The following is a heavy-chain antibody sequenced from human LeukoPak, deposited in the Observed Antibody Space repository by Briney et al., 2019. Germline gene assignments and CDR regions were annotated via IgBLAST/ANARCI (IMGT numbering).Heavy chain of an antibody. J-gene: IGHJ4*02. CDR2: IIPIFGTA. D-gene: IGHD6-19*01. Sequence: GASVKVSCKASGGTFSSYAISWVRQAPGQGLEWMGGIIPIFGTANYAQKFQGRVTITADESTSTAYIELSSLRSEDTAVYYCARLLNLAVAGWGQGTLVTVSS. CDR3: ARLLNLAVAG. CDR1: GGTFSSYA. V-gene: IGHV1-69*13.